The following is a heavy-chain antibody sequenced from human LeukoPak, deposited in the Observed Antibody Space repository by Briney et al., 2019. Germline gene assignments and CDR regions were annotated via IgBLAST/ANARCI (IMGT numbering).Heavy chain of an antibody. Sequence: GGSLRLSCAASGFIFSSYEMIWVRQATGKGLEWVSCISSSGSTIYYADSVKGRFTISRDNAKNSLYLQMNSLRAEDTAVYYCAELGITMIGGVWGKGTTVTISS. V-gene: IGHV3-48*03. CDR1: GFIFSSYE. CDR3: AELGITMIGGV. CDR2: ISSSGSTI. J-gene: IGHJ6*04. D-gene: IGHD3-10*02.